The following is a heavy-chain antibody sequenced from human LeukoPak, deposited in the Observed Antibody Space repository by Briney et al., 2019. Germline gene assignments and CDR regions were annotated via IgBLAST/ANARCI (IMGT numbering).Heavy chain of an antibody. J-gene: IGHJ5*01. CDR2: ITSSGTGT. CDR3: AKDRPNYYDSSGHYYRRNGDS. V-gene: IGHV3-23*01. Sequence: GGTLRLTCAASGRTFSIYAMSWVRQAPGKGLEWVSSITSSGTGTYYAESVKGRFTISRDNSENTLYLRMNSLRTEDTAVYYCAKDRPNYYDSSGHYYRRNGDSWGQGTLVTVSS. CDR1: GRTFSIYA. D-gene: IGHD3-22*01.